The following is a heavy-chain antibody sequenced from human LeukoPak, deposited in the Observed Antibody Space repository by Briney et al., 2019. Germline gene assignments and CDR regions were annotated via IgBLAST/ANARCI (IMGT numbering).Heavy chain of an antibody. Sequence: SETLSLTCTVSGGSVSSGSYYWSWIRQPPGKGLEWIGYIYYSGSTNYNPSLKSRVTISVDTSKNQFSLKLSSVTAADTAVYYCGTEGGGSIGNWGQGTLVTVSS. CDR2: IYYSGST. D-gene: IGHD3-16*01. CDR1: GGSVSSGSYY. CDR3: GTEGGGSIGN. J-gene: IGHJ4*02. V-gene: IGHV4-61*01.